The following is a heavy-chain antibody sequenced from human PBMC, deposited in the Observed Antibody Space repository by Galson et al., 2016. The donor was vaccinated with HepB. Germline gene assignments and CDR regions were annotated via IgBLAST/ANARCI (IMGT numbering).Heavy chain of an antibody. CDR2: IYYSGST. D-gene: IGHD1-7*01. J-gene: IGHJ6*02. CDR1: GGSISSGDYY. CDR3: ARDWNYGTSGMDV. Sequence: ETLSLTCTVSGGSISSGDYYWSWIRQPPGKGLEWIGYIYYSGSTNYNPSLKSRVTISVDTSKNQFSLKLSSVTAADTAVYYCARDWNYGTSGMDVWGQGTTVTVSS. V-gene: IGHV4-61*08.